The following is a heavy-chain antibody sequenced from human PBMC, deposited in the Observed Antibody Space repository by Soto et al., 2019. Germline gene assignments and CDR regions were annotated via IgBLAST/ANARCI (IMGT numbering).Heavy chain of an antibody. CDR2: ISTDASST. CDR1: GFTFSSYW. J-gene: IGHJ1*01. Sequence: EVQLVESGGGLVQPGGSMRLSCAASGFTFSSYWMHWVRQAPGTGLVWVSSISTDASSTSYADPVKGRFTISRDNAKNTLYLQMNSGRAEDTAVYYCARLPNKSPQNWGQGTLVIVS. V-gene: IGHV3-74*01. CDR3: ARLPNKSPQN.